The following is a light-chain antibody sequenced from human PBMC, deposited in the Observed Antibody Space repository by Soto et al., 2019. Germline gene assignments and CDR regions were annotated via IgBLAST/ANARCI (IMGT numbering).Light chain of an antibody. CDR1: SSNIGSIT. V-gene: IGLV1-44*01. J-gene: IGLJ3*02. Sequence: QSVLTQPPSVSEAPRQRVTISCSGSSSNIGSITVNWYQQLPGAAPKLLIYSNNQRPSGVPDRFSGSKSGTSASLAISGLQSDDEADYYCAAWDDSLNGWVFGGGTKLTVL. CDR3: AAWDDSLNGWV. CDR2: SNN.